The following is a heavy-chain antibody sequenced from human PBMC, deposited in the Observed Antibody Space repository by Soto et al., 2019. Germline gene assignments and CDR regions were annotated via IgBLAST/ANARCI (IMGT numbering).Heavy chain of an antibody. Sequence: GGSLRLSCAASGFTFSSYGMHWVRQAPGKGLEWVAVIWYDGSNKYYADSVKGRFTISRDNSKNTLYLQMNSLRAEDTAVYYCARDVMYYYGSGSPHDAFDIWGQGTMVTVSS. CDR1: GFTFSSYG. V-gene: IGHV3-33*01. CDR3: ARDVMYYYGSGSPHDAFDI. D-gene: IGHD3-10*01. CDR2: IWYDGSNK. J-gene: IGHJ3*02.